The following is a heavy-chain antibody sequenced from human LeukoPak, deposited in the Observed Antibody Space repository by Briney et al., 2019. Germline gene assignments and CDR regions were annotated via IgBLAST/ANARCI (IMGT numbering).Heavy chain of an antibody. D-gene: IGHD1-26*01. CDR3: AGTDSGSYSGWFDY. J-gene: IGHJ4*02. V-gene: IGHV3-48*01. Sequence: PGGSLRLSCAASGFSFSRYSMKWVRQAPGKGLEWVSYISSSSTIKYYADSVKGRFTVSRDNAKNSLYLQMNSLRAEDTAVYYCAGTDSGSYSGWFDYWGQGTLVTVSS. CDR1: GFSFSRYS. CDR2: ISSSSTIK.